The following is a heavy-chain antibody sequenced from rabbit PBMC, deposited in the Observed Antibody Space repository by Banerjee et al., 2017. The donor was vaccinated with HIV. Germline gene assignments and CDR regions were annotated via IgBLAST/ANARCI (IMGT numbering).Heavy chain of an antibody. J-gene: IGHJ4*01. CDR1: GFSFSSSYW. CDR3: ARDAGGDGYSNDL. Sequence: QSLEESGGDLVKPGASLTLTCTASGFSFSSSYWICWVRQAPGKGLEWIACIYAVSGGSTYYATWAKGRFTISKTSSTTVTLQMTSLTAADTATYFCARDAGGDGYSNDLWGQGTLVTVS. CDR2: IYAVSGGST. V-gene: IGHV1S40*01. D-gene: IGHD7-1*01.